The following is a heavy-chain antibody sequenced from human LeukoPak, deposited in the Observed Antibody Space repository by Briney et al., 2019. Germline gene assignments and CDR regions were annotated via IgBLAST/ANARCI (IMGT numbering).Heavy chain of an antibody. V-gene: IGHV3-74*01. CDR2: IKGDGIST. CDR1: GFDFSSNW. D-gene: IGHD3-3*01. Sequence: RGSLRLSCAASGFDFSSNWMHWVRHAPGQGLVWVSRIKGDGISTNYADSVKRRFTISRDIAKNTLYLQMNSLRAEDTGVYYCAKDHYWSIDYWGRGTLVTVSS. J-gene: IGHJ4*02. CDR3: AKDHYWSIDY.